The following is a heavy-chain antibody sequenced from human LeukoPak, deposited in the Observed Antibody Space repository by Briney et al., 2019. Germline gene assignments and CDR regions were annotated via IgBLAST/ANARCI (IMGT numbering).Heavy chain of an antibody. D-gene: IGHD1-1*01. V-gene: IGHV3-48*04. CDR2: ISSSSSTT. CDR1: GFSFSDYN. J-gene: IGHJ4*02. Sequence: PGGSLRLSCAASGFSFSDYNMNWVRQAPGKGLEWVAYISSSSSTTHYADSVTGRFTISRDNAKNLLYLQMDSLRVEDTAIYYCARDPRTVRIWGQGTLVTVSS. CDR3: ARDPRTVRI.